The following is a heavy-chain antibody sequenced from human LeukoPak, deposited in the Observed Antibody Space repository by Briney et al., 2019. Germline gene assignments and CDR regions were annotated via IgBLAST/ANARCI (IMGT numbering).Heavy chain of an antibody. D-gene: IGHD2-8*01. V-gene: IGHV1-24*01. CDR3: ASGNEVTLEGFAL. Sequence: ASIKVSCKVSGDSLSDMSVHWIRQAPGRGLEWTGSFDSEDGEPVYAQKFQGRLTMTEDTSTDTAYMDLSSLTFEDTAVYYCASGNEVTLEGFALWGQGTMVSVSA. CDR2: FDSEDGEP. J-gene: IGHJ3*01. CDR1: GDSLSDMS.